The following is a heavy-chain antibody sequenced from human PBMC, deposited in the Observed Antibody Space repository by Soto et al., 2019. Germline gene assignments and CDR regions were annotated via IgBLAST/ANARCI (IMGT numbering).Heavy chain of an antibody. V-gene: IGHV1-24*01. CDR3: ATASRWLQEPFRAFDI. CDR1: GYTLTELS. Sequence: GASVKVSCKVSGYTLTELSMRWVRQAPGKGLEWMGGFDPGDGETIYAQKFQGRVTMTEDTSTDTAYMELSSLRSEDTAVYYCATASRWLQEPFRAFDIWGQGTMVTVSS. D-gene: IGHD5-12*01. CDR2: FDPGDGET. J-gene: IGHJ3*02.